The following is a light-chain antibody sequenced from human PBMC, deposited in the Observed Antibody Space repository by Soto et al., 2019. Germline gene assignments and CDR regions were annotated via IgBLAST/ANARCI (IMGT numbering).Light chain of an antibody. V-gene: IGLV2-14*01. Sequence: QSALTQPASVSGSPGQSITISCTGTSSDIGGYDYVSWYQHRPGKAPKLILYEVTNRPSGVSNRFSGSKSGYTASLTISGLQAEDEAYYYCSSYSVSSSLVVFGGGTKLTVL. CDR3: SSYSVSSSLVV. J-gene: IGLJ2*01. CDR2: EVT. CDR1: SSDIGGYDY.